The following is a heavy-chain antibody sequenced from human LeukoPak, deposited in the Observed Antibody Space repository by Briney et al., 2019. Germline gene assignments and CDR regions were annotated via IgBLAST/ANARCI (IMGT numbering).Heavy chain of an antibody. CDR2: INHSGST. CDR3: AREIRYFDWLFQRHDAFDI. D-gene: IGHD3-9*01. CDR1: GGSFSGYY. Sequence: TSETLSLTCAVYGGSFSGYYWSWIRQPPGKGLEWIGEINHSGSTNYNPSLKSRVTISVDTSKNQFYLKLSSVTAADTAVYYCAREIRYFDWLFQRHDAFDIWGQGTMVTVSS. V-gene: IGHV4-34*01. J-gene: IGHJ3*02.